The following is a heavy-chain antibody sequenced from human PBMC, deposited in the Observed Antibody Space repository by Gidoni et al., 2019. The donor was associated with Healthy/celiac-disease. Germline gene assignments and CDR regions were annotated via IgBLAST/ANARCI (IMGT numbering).Heavy chain of an antibody. D-gene: IGHD3-10*01. V-gene: IGHV4-34*01. J-gene: IGHJ4*02. Sequence: QVQLPQCGAGLLKPSETLSLPCAVYGGSFSGYYWSWIRQPPGKGLEWIGEINHSGSTNYNPSLRSRVTISVDTSKNQFSLKLSSVTAADTAVYYCAREGTDWGQGTLVTVSS. CDR1: GGSFSGYY. CDR2: INHSGST. CDR3: AREGTD.